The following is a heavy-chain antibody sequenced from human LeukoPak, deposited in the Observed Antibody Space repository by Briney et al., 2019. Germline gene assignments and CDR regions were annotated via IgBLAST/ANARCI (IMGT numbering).Heavy chain of an antibody. CDR2: IKQGGSEK. CDR1: GFTFSSYW. CDR3: ARDLRASDYYYYYGMDV. V-gene: IGHV3-7*01. Sequence: GGSLRLSCAASGFTFSSYWMSWVRQAPGKGLEWVANIKQGGSEKYYVDSVKGRFTISRDNAKNSLYLQMNSLRAEDTAVYYCARDLRASDYYYYYGMDVWGQGTTVTVSS. J-gene: IGHJ6*02. D-gene: IGHD1-26*01.